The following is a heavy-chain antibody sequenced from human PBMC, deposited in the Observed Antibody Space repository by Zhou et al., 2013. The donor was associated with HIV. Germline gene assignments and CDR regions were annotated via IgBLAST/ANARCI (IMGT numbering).Heavy chain of an antibody. CDR1: GYSFISYD. V-gene: IGHV1-8*03. J-gene: IGHJ4*02. CDR2: MNPNSGDT. Sequence: QVQLVQSGAEVKKPGASVKVSCKASGYSFISYDINWVRQATGQGLEWMGWMNPNSGDTGYAQNFQGRVTITRNTSISTACMELSSLRSEDTAVYYCASFGATGFDYWGQGTLVTVSS. CDR3: ASFGATGFDY. D-gene: IGHD1-26*01.